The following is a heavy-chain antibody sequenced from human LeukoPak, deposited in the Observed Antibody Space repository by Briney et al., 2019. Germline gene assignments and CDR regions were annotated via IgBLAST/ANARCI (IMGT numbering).Heavy chain of an antibody. Sequence: PGGSLRLSCAASGFTFSNVWMNWVRQAPGKGLEWVSRIKSKTDGGTTDYAAPVKGRFMISRDDSKNTLYLQMNSLKTEDTAVYYCSTPIAAAGTRAFDIWGQGTMVIVSS. CDR3: STPIAAAGTRAFDI. D-gene: IGHD6-13*01. CDR2: IKSKTDGGTT. CDR1: GFTFSNVW. V-gene: IGHV3-15*01. J-gene: IGHJ3*02.